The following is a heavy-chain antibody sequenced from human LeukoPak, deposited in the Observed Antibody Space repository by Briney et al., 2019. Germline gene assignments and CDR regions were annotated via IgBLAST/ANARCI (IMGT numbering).Heavy chain of an antibody. Sequence: ASVKVSCKASGYTFGSYDINWVRKATGQGLEWMGWMNPGSGNTGYAQRSKGRVTMTRDTSISTAYMQLSGLRSEDSAVYYCARLSETAAYYYTSGYYYLGYWGQGTPVTVDS. J-gene: IGHJ4*02. CDR1: GYTFGSYD. CDR3: ARLSETAAYYYTSGYYYLGY. V-gene: IGHV1-8*02. CDR2: MNPGSGNT. D-gene: IGHD3-22*01.